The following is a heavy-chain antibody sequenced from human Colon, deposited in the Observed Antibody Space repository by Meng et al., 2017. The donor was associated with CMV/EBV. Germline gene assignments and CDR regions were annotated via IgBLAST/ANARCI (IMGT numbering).Heavy chain of an antibody. V-gene: IGHV1-8*01. J-gene: IGHJ4*02. CDR1: GYTFTSLD. CDR3: ARGIEAGLDY. Sequence: KVPCKVSGYTFTSLDINWVRQATGQGTEWMGWMNPSRGITAYAQKFQGRVTMTRDTSIDTAYMELTSLKSEDTAIYYCARGIEAGLDYWGQGTLVTVSS. CDR2: MNPSRGIT. D-gene: IGHD5-12*01.